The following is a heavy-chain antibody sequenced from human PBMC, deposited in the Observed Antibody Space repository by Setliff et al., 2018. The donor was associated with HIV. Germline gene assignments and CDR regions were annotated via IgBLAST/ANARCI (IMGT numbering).Heavy chain of an antibody. D-gene: IGHD2-8*01. J-gene: IGHJ4*02. Sequence: GASVKVSCKASGYTFTDYYMHWVQQAPGKGLEWMGRVDPKNGKTLYAENLRGRITITADRSTDTAYMELSGLRSEDTAIYYCVLYSTGASRFDYWGQGTLVTVSS. V-gene: IGHV1-69-2*01. CDR3: VLYSTGASRFDY. CDR1: GYTFTDYY. CDR2: VDPKNGKT.